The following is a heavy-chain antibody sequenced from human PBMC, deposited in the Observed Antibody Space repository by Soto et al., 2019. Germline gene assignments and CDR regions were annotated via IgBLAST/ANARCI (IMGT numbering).Heavy chain of an antibody. J-gene: IGHJ4*02. Sequence: QVQLVESGGGVVQPGRSLRLSCAASGFSVSAYTVHWVRQAPDKGLEWVAVISSDGNHKYYTDSVKGRFAISRDTSTNTVFLQMSSLGPEDTAVYYCARWEQPLFDYWGQGTLVTVSS. CDR2: ISSDGNHK. CDR3: ARWEQPLFDY. CDR1: GFSVSAYT. D-gene: IGHD1-1*01. V-gene: IGHV3-30*09.